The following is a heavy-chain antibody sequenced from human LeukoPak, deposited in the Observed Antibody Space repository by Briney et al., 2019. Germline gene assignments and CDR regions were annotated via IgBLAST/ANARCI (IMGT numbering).Heavy chain of an antibody. CDR3: ARRYDY. CDR1: GGSLSSYY. V-gene: IGHV4-59*01. Sequence: SETLSLTCTVSGGSLSSYYWSWVRQPQGEGLEWNGYIYYSGSTNYNPSLTSRVPISVDTSKNQFSLKLSSVTAADAAVYYCARRYDYWGQGTLVTVSS. CDR2: IYYSGST. J-gene: IGHJ4*02.